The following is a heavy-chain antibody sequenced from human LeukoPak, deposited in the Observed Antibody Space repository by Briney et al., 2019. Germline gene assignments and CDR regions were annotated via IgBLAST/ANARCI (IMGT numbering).Heavy chain of an antibody. V-gene: IGHV1-8*01. CDR1: GYTFTSYD. CDR3: ARDIPDYGEGTYYHFYAMDV. CDR2: MNPNSGNT. D-gene: IGHD4-17*01. Sequence: ASVKVSCKASGYTFTSYDINWVRQATGQGLEWMGWMNPNSGNTGYAQKFQGRVTMTRNTSISTAYMELSSLRSEDTAVYYCARDIPDYGEGTYYHFYAMDVWGQGTTVTVSS. J-gene: IGHJ6*02.